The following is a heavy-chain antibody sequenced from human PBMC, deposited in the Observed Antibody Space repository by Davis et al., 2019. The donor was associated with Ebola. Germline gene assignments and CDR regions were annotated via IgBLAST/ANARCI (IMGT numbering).Heavy chain of an antibody. CDR1: GFTFSSYS. V-gene: IGHV3-49*04. Sequence: GESLKISCAASGFTFSSYSMNWVRQAPGKGLEWVGFIRSKAYGGKTAYAAPVKGRFTISRDDSKSIVYLQMNGLKTEDTAVYYCSRDLKQPRPSYYFGMDVWGHGTTVTVAS. CDR3: SRDLKQPRPSYYFGMDV. CDR2: IRSKAYGGKT. D-gene: IGHD6-6*01. J-gene: IGHJ6*02.